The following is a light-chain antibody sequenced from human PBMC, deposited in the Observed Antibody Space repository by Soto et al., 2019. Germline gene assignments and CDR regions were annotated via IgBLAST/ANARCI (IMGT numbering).Light chain of an antibody. J-gene: IGKJ4*01. CDR2: CAS. CDR1: QSVLYSSNNKNY. Sequence: DIVMTQSPDSLAVSLGETATINCKSRQSVLYSSNNKNYLAWYQQKPGQPPKLLIYCASTREFGVPDRFSGSGSGTDFTLTISSLQAEDVAVYYCQQYYSTPLTFGGGTKVEIK. V-gene: IGKV4-1*01. CDR3: QQYYSTPLT.